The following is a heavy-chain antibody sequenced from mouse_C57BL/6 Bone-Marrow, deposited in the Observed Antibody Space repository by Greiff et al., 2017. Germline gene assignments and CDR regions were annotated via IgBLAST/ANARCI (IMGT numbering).Heavy chain of an antibody. CDR2: INPNNGGT. CDR1: GYTFTDYN. D-gene: IGHD2-2*01. CDR3: ARRGYYGYDEEGYFDY. J-gene: IGHJ2*01. Sequence: VQLKESGPELVKPGASVKIPCKASGYTFTDYNMDWVKQSHGKSLEWIGDINPNNGGTIYNQKFKGKATLTVDKSSSTAYMELRSLTAEDTAVYYCARRGYYGYDEEGYFDYWGQGTTLTVSS. V-gene: IGHV1-18*01.